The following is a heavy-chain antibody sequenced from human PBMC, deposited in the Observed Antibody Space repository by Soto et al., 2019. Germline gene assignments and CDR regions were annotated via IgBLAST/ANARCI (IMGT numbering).Heavy chain of an antibody. CDR2: IYWDDDK. CDR1: GFSLTTSGVA. J-gene: IGHJ4*02. D-gene: IGHD3-3*01. CDR3: AHRVLRTVFGLVTTTAIYFDF. V-gene: IGHV2-5*02. Sequence: QITLKESGPTVVKPTETLTLTCTFSGFSLTTSGVAVGWVRQSPGKAPEWLGHIYWDDDKRYSTSLKSRLTINNDTSKNQVVLTMANVDPADTATYYCAHRVLRTVFGLVTTTAIYFDFWGQGTPVVVSS.